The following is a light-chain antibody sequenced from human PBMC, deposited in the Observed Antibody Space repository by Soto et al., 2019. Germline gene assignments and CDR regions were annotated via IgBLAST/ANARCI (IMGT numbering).Light chain of an antibody. CDR1: QSVTDN. CDR2: RAS. V-gene: IGKV3-15*01. J-gene: IGKJ5*01. CDR3: QQYNNWPPIT. Sequence: EIVLTQSPATLSLSPGERATLSCRASQSVTDNYLAWYQQKPGQAPRLVIYRASARATGVPDRFSGSGSGTEFTLTISSLQSEDFAVYYCQQYNNWPPITFGQGTRLE.